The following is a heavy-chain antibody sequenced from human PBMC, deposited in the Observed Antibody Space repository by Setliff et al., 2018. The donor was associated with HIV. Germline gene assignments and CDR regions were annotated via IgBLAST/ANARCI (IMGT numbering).Heavy chain of an antibody. CDR1: GFTFSSYS. CDR3: ARDAITLIRGITAFDY. V-gene: IGHV3-48*01. D-gene: IGHD3-10*01. J-gene: IGHJ4*02. Sequence: PGGSLRLSCAASGFTFSSYSMNWVRQAPGKGLEWVSYIRSSSGTIFYADSVRGRFTISRDNAKNSLYLQMNSLRVEDTAVYYCARDAITLIRGITAFDYWGQGTLVTV. CDR2: IRSSSGTI.